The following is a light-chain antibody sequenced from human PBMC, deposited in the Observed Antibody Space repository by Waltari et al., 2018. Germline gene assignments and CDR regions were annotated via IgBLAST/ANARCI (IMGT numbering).Light chain of an antibody. Sequence: QSVLTQPPSASGTPGQRVTIPCSGSSSNIGTHHIYWYQQLPATAPKLLTYRSDQRPSVVPDRFSGSKSGTSASLAISGLRSEDEADYYCAAWDDSLSGWVFGGGTKLTVL. CDR3: AAWDDSLSGWV. CDR1: SSNIGTHH. CDR2: RSD. J-gene: IGLJ3*02. V-gene: IGLV1-47*01.